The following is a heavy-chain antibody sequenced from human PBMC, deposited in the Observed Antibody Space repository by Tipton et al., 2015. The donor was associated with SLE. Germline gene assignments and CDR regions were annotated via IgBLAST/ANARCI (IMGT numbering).Heavy chain of an antibody. Sequence: TLSLTCSVSSYSIYNGFYWGWIRQSPGKGLEWIGSIYRSGSTNSNPSLKSRVSISVDTSKNQFSLTLTSVTAADTAVYYCARGVGVAVAGVSYFQHWGLGTLVTVSS. J-gene: IGHJ1*01. CDR2: IYRSGST. CDR3: ARGVGVAVAGVSYFQH. D-gene: IGHD6-19*01. V-gene: IGHV4-38-2*02. CDR1: SYSIYNGFY.